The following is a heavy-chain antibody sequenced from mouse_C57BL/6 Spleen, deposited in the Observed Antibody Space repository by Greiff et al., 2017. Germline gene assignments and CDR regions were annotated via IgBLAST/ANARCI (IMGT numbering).Heavy chain of an antibody. CDR1: GYTFTSYW. J-gene: IGHJ3*01. D-gene: IGHD3-2*02. V-gene: IGHV1-64*01. CDR2: IHPNSGST. Sequence: VKLQQPGAELVKPGASVKLSCKASGYTFTSYWMHWVKQRPGQGLEWIGMIHPNSGSTNYNEKFKSKATLTVDKSSSTAYMQLSSLTSEDSAVYYCAREGLRLSFAYWGQGTLVTVSA. CDR3: AREGLRLSFAY.